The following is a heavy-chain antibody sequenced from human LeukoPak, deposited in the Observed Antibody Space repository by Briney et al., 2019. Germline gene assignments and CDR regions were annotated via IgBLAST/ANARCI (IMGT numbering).Heavy chain of an antibody. J-gene: IGHJ4*02. Sequence: NPSETLSLTCTVSGGSISSSSYYWGWIRQPPGEGLEWIVYIYYSGSTNYNPSLKSRVTISVDTSKNQFSLKLSSVTAADTAVYYCARAVSYYGSGSSHYFDYWGQGTLVTVSS. D-gene: IGHD3-10*01. CDR2: IYYSGST. CDR3: ARAVSYYGSGSSHYFDY. V-gene: IGHV4-61*05. CDR1: GGSISSSSYY.